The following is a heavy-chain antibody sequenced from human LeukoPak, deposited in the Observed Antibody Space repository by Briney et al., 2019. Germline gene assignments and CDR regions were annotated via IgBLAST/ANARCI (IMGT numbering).Heavy chain of an antibody. Sequence: ASVKVSCKASGYTFTGYHMHWVRQAPGQGLEWMGWINPNSGDTNYAQKFQGRVTMTRDTSISTAYMELSRLRSDDTAVYYCARDLYSSSSDAFDIWGQGTMVTVSS. J-gene: IGHJ3*02. CDR1: GYTFTGYH. V-gene: IGHV1-2*02. CDR2: INPNSGDT. D-gene: IGHD6-6*01. CDR3: ARDLYSSSSDAFDI.